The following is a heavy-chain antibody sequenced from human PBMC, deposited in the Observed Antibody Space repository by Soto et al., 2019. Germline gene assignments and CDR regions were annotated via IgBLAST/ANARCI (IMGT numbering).Heavy chain of an antibody. Sequence: GGSLRLSCSASGFTFSSYAMHWVRQAQGQGLEWVSVISYDGSNKYYADSVKDRFTISRDNSKNTLYLQMNSLRAEDTAVYYCARPPYSSYDAFDIWGQGTMVTVSS. CDR3: ARPPYSSYDAFDI. V-gene: IGHV3-30-3*01. CDR1: GFTFSSYA. J-gene: IGHJ3*02. CDR2: ISYDGSNK. D-gene: IGHD6-19*01.